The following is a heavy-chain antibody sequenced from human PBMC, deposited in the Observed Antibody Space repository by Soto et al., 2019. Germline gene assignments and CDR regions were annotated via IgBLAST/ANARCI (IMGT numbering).Heavy chain of an antibody. D-gene: IGHD5-18*01. CDR1: GYTFTNND. Sequence: ASVKVSCKASGYTFTNNDVTWVRQATGQGLEWMGWMNPGSGDTGYAQKFQGRVTMTRDISIATAYMELSSQRSEGTAIYYCARMASFGSLNWFDPWGQGTLVTVSS. CDR3: ARMASFGSLNWFDP. V-gene: IGHV1-8*01. J-gene: IGHJ5*02. CDR2: MNPGSGDT.